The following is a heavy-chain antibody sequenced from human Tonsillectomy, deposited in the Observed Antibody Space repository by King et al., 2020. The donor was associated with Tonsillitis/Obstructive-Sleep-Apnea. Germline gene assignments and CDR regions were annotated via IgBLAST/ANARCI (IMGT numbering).Heavy chain of an antibody. CDR3: AKGSITMVRGVIIKPSHYFDY. J-gene: IGHJ4*02. CDR1: GFTFSSYA. V-gene: IGHV3-23*04. D-gene: IGHD3-10*01. CDR2: ISGSGGST. Sequence: EVQLVVSGRGLVQPGGSLRLSCAASGFTFSSYAMSWVRQAPGKGLEWVSAISGSGGSTYYAVSVKGRFTISRDTSKNTLYLQTNSLRAEDTAVYYCAKGSITMVRGVIIKPSHYFDYWGQGTLVTVSS.